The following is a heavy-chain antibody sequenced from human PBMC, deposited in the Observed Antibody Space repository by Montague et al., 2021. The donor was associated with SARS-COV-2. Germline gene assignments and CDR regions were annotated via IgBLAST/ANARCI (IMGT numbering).Heavy chain of an antibody. CDR2: VYYSRSS. CDR3: VRDPAPSGSGTFYDY. V-gene: IGHV4-59*02. D-gene: IGHD1-26*01. Sequence: SETLSLTCTVSGDSVSHDFWTWIRQPPGKGLEWIGYVYYSRSSRXNPSLRGRVSIAVDTSKNQFSLRLSTVTAADTAIYYCVRDPAPSGSGTFYDYWGQGTLVAVSS. CDR1: GDSVSHDF. J-gene: IGHJ4*02.